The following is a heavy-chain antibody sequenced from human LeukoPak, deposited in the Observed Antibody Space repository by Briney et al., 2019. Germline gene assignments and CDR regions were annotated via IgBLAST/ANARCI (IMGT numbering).Heavy chain of an antibody. J-gene: IGHJ4*02. V-gene: IGHV3-74*01. D-gene: IGHD6-19*01. CDR2: IHGDGRTT. CDR1: GFTFSSYW. CDR3: ARDRGSVAGLFDY. Sequence: GGSLRLSCAASGFTFSSYWIHWVRQVPGKGLVWVSRIHGDGRTTTYADSVKGRFTISRDNAKNTLYLQMNSLRAEDTAVYYCARDRGSVAGLFDYWGQGTLVTVSS.